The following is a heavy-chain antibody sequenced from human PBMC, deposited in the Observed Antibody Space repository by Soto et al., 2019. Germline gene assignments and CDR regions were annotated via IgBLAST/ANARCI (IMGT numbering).Heavy chain of an antibody. CDR3: ARGLVGATDRLGWFDP. D-gene: IGHD1-26*01. CDR2: IYYSGST. Sequence: PSETLSLTCTVSGGSISSYYWSWIRQPPGKGLEWIGYIYYSGSTNYNPSLKSRVTISVDTSKNQFSLKLSSVTAADTAVYYCARGLVGATDRLGWFDPWGQGTLVTVSS. CDR1: GGSISSYY. V-gene: IGHV4-59*01. J-gene: IGHJ5*02.